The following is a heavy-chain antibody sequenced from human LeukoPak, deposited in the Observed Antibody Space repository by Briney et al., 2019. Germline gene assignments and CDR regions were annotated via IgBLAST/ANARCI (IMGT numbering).Heavy chain of an antibody. V-gene: IGHV3-23*05. CDR3: AKGDTGVIKRYYLDS. J-gene: IGHJ4*02. CDR1: GFTFSIYG. CDR2: TDTSGVIT. Sequence: GGSLRLSCAASGFTFSIYGVNWVRQAPGKGLEWVSVTDTSGVITYYTDSVKGRFTISRDNSKNTLNLQMDSLRVEDTAVYYCAKGDTGVIKRYYLDSWGQGTLVTVSS. D-gene: IGHD5-18*01.